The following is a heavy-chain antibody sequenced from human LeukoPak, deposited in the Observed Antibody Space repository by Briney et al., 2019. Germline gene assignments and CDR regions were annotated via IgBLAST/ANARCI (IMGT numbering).Heavy chain of an antibody. CDR3: ARETASGYLGFDF. D-gene: IGHD3-3*01. Sequence: ASVKVSCKTSGYTFSSYGITWVRQAPGQGLEWMGWISAYGHTKLARNLKARVTVTIDTSTTTAYMELRSLSTDDTAVYFCARETASGYLGFDFWGQGTLITVSS. CDR1: GYTFSSYG. CDR2: ISAYGHT. V-gene: IGHV1-18*01. J-gene: IGHJ4*02.